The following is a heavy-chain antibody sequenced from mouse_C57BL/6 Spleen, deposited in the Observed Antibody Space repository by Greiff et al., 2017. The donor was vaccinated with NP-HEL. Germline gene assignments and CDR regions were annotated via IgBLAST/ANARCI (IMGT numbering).Heavy chain of an antibody. CDR2: IYPSDSET. D-gene: IGHD1-1*01. CDR1: GYTFTSYW. V-gene: IGHV1-61*01. J-gene: IGHJ2*01. Sequence: QVQLQQSGAELVRPGSSVKLSCKASGYTFTSYWMDWVKQRPGQGLEWIGNIYPSDSETHYNQKFKDKATLTVDKSSSTAYMQLSSLTSEDSAVYYCARSYGSSLDYWGQGTTLTVSS. CDR3: ARSYGSSLDY.